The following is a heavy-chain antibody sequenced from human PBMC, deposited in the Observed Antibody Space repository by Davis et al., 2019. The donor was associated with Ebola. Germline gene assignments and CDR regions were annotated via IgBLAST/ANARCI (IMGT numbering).Heavy chain of an antibody. Sequence: ASVKVSCKASGYTFTGYYMHWVRQAPGQGLEWMGIINPSGGSTTYAQKFQGRVTMTRDTSISTAYMELSRLRSDDTAVYYCARELTGVDYWGQGTLVTVSS. J-gene: IGHJ4*02. D-gene: IGHD7-27*01. CDR1: GYTFTGYY. V-gene: IGHV1-46*01. CDR2: INPSGGST. CDR3: ARELTGVDY.